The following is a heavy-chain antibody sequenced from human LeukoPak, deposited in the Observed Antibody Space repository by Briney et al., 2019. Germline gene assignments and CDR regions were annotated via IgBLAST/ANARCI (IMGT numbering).Heavy chain of an antibody. Sequence: GGSLRLSCAASGFTFSSYGMHWVRQAPGKGLEWVAVISYDGSNKYYADSVKGRFTISRDNSKNTLYLQMNSLRAEDTAVYYCAKDHGYSSSWYGGYFDYWGQGTLVSVSS. CDR1: GFTFSSYG. J-gene: IGHJ4*02. V-gene: IGHV3-30*18. CDR2: ISYDGSNK. CDR3: AKDHGYSSSWYGGYFDY. D-gene: IGHD6-13*01.